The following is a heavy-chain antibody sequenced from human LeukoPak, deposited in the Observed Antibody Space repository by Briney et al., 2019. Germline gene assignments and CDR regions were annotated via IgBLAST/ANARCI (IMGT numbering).Heavy chain of an antibody. Sequence: ASVKVSCKASGYTFTSYGISWVRQAPGQGLEWMGWISAYNGNTNYAQKLQGRVTMTTDTPTSTAYMELRSLRSDDTAVYYCARAGYSGSSNYYYYYGMDVWGQGTTVTVSS. D-gene: IGHD1-26*01. CDR3: ARAGYSGSSNYYYYYGMDV. CDR1: GYTFTSYG. CDR2: ISAYNGNT. V-gene: IGHV1-18*04. J-gene: IGHJ6*02.